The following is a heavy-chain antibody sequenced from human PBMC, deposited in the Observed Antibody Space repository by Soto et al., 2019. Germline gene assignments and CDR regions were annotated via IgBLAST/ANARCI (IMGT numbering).Heavy chain of an antibody. Sequence: SETLSLTCPVSGGYVSSHYWTWIRQSPGKGLEWIGFIFYSGTTSYNPSLKSRVTISVDRSKQQFSLRLTSVTAADTAVYYCARISTYNSFDFWGPGTLVTVSS. V-gene: IGHV4-59*02. CDR2: IFYSGTT. D-gene: IGHD1-1*01. J-gene: IGHJ4*02. CDR1: GGYVSSHY. CDR3: ARISTYNSFDF.